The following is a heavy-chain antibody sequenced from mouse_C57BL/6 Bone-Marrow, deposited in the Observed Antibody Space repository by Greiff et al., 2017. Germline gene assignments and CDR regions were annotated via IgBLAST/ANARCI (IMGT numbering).Heavy chain of an antibody. Sequence: LVESGAELARPGASVKLSCKASGYTFTSYGISWVKQRTGQGLEWIGDIYPRSGNTYYNEKFKGKATLTADKSSSTAYMELRSLTSEDSAVYFCARNWDYWGQGTTLTVSS. CDR2: IYPRSGNT. V-gene: IGHV1-81*01. CDR3: ARNWDY. CDR1: GYTFTSYG. J-gene: IGHJ2*01. D-gene: IGHD4-1*01.